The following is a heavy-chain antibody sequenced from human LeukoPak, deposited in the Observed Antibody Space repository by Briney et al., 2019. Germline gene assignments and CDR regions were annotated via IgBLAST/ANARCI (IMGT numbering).Heavy chain of an antibody. CDR2: ISGSGGST. V-gene: IGHV3-23*01. Sequence: GGSLRLSCAASGFTFSSYAMSWVRQAPGKGLEWVSSISGSGGSTYYADSVKGRFTISRDNSKNTLYLQMNSLRAEDTAVYYCAKDEAGYYGSGTFDSWGQGTLVTVSS. CDR1: GFTFSSYA. J-gene: IGHJ4*02. CDR3: AKDEAGYYGSGTFDS. D-gene: IGHD3-10*01.